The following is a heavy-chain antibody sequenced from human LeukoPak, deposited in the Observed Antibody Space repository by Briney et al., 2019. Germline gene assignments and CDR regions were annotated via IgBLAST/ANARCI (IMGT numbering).Heavy chain of an antibody. J-gene: IGHJ4*02. Sequence: SETLSLTCAVYGGSFSGYYWSWIRQPPGKGLEWIGEISHSGSTNYNPSLKSRVTISVDTSKNQFSLKLSSVTAADTAVYYCARAPGIITIFGVVIRYYFDYWGQGTLVTVSS. CDR2: ISHSGST. V-gene: IGHV4-34*01. CDR1: GGSFSGYY. D-gene: IGHD3-3*01. CDR3: ARAPGIITIFGVVIRYYFDY.